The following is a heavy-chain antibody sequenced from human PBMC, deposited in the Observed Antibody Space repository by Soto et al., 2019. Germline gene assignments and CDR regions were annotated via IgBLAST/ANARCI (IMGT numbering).Heavy chain of an antibody. V-gene: IGHV3-7*03. CDR1: GFTFSGYW. D-gene: IGHD6-13*01. Sequence: GGSLRLSCEASGFTFSGYWMSWVRQAPGKGLEWVADIKHDGSVKFYVDSVKGRFTISRDNAKKLLYLQMSGLRAEDTALYYCARAPYINAWYRFDLWGQGTLVTVSS. J-gene: IGHJ4*02. CDR3: ARAPYINAWYRFDL. CDR2: IKHDGSVK.